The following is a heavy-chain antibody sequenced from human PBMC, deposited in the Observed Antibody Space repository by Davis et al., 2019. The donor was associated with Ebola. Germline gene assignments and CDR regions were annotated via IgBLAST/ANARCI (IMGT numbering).Heavy chain of an antibody. Sequence: PGGSLRLSCAASGFTFSSYAMHWVRQAPGKGLEWVAVISYDGSNKYYADTVNVRFTISRDNSKNTLYLQMNSLRAEDTAVYYCARARQYIAAAGTFAYWGQGTLVTVSS. V-gene: IGHV3-30-3*01. CDR3: ARARQYIAAAGTFAY. CDR1: GFTFSSYA. J-gene: IGHJ4*02. D-gene: IGHD6-13*01. CDR2: ISYDGSNK.